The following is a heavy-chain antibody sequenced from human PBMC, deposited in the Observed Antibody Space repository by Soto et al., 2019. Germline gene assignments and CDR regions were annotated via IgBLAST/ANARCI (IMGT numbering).Heavy chain of an antibody. J-gene: IGHJ3*02. CDR3: AKALYSGYDYVAFDI. D-gene: IGHD5-12*01. CDR1: GFTFSSYG. Sequence: QVQLVESGGGVVQPGRSLRLSCAASGFTFSSYGMHWVRQAPGKGLEWVAVISYDGSNKDYADSVKGRFTIPRDHSKNTLNLQMNSLRAEDTAVYYCAKALYSGYDYVAFDIWGQGTMVTVSS. V-gene: IGHV3-30*18. CDR2: ISYDGSNK.